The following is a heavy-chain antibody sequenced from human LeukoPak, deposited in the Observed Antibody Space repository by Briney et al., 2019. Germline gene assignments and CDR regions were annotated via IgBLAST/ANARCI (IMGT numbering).Heavy chain of an antibody. CDR1: GFTFSSYG. J-gene: IGHJ4*02. D-gene: IGHD2-2*03. V-gene: IGHV3-30*02. CDR3: AKDEFFDGYCSSTSCSVGPFDY. Sequence: PGGSLRLSCAASGFTFSSYGMHWVRQAPGKGLEWVAFIRYDGSNKYYADSVKGRFTISRDNSKNTLYLQINSLRAEDTAVYYCAKDEFFDGYCSSTSCSVGPFDYWGQGTLVTVSS. CDR2: IRYDGSNK.